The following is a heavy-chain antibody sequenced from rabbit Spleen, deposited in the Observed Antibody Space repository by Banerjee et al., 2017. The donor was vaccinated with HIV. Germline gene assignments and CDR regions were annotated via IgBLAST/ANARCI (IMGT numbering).Heavy chain of an antibody. CDR1: GFSFNSSDY. Sequence: QSLEESGGDLVKPGASLTLTCTASGFSFNSSDYMCWVRRAPGKGLEWISCIAGSSSGFTYSATWATGRFTISKTSSTTVTLQMTSLTVADTATYFCARDGAGGSYFALWDPGTLVTVS. V-gene: IGHV1S40*01. CDR3: ARDGAGGSYFAL. D-gene: IGHD8-1*01. J-gene: IGHJ4*01. CDR2: IAGSSSGFT.